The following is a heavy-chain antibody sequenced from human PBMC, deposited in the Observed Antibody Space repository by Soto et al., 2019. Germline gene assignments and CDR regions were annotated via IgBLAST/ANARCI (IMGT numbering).Heavy chain of an antibody. CDR2: IYYSGST. Sequence: QVQLQESGPGLVKPSETQSLTCTVSGGSISSYYWSWIRQPPGKGLEWIGYIYYSGSTNYNPSLTCRVSISVDPSKNQSSRKLSSVTAADTAVYYCAGVRGYSYGYGSFDYWGQGTLVTVSS. D-gene: IGHD5-18*01. CDR1: GGSISSYY. J-gene: IGHJ4*02. CDR3: AGVRGYSYGYGSFDY. V-gene: IGHV4-59*01.